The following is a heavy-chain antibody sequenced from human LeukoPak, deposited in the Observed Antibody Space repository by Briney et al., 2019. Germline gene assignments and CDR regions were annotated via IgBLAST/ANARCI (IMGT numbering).Heavy chain of an antibody. CDR3: ARVPTHSDFWSGYTIDY. CDR1: GFTFSSYS. V-gene: IGHV3-48*01. D-gene: IGHD3-3*01. J-gene: IGHJ4*02. Sequence: GGSLRLTCTASGFTFSSYSMNWVRQAPGKGLEWISHSSKSSTTVYYADSVKGRFTISRDKSKNSLYLQMNSLRAEDTAVYYCARVPTHSDFWSGYTIDYWGQGTLVTVSS. CDR2: SSKSSTTV.